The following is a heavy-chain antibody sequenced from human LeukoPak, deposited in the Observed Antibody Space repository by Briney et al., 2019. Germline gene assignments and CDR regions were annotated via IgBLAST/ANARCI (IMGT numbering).Heavy chain of an antibody. V-gene: IGHV4-61*01. CDR2: VSDDGST. CDR3: ARDIIRSDGYNYDS. Sequence: SETLSLTCTVSGGSVSSGSYHWCWMRQPPGKGLEYIVCVSDDGSTNYNPSLRSRVTISVATSKNQFSLKLPSVTAADTALYYCARDIIRSDGYNYDSWGQGSLVTVSS. J-gene: IGHJ5*01. D-gene: IGHD5-24*01. CDR1: GGSVSSGSYH.